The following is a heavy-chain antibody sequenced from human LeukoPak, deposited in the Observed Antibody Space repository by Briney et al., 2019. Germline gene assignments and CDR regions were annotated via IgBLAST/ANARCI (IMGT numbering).Heavy chain of an antibody. CDR1: GGSISSYY. Sequence: SETLSLTCTVSGGSISSYYWSWIRQPPGKGLEWIGYIYYSGSTNYNPSLKSRVTMSVDTSKNQFSLKLSSVTAVDTAVYYCARGTSSSTVVGPLLDYWGQGTLVTVSS. D-gene: IGHD4-23*01. CDR3: ARGTSSSTVVGPLLDY. V-gene: IGHV4-59*12. CDR2: IYYSGST. J-gene: IGHJ4*02.